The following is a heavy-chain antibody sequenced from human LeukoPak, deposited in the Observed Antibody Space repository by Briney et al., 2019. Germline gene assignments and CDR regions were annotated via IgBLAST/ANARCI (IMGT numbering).Heavy chain of an antibody. CDR1: GFTFSKYA. CDR2: IGGSGDNT. V-gene: IGHV3-23*01. J-gene: IGHJ4*02. CDR3: AKSRSVVPAATNY. D-gene: IGHD2-2*01. Sequence: GGSVRLFCAASGFTFSKYAMSWVRQAPGKGLEWVSVIGGSGDNTYYADSVKGRFTISRDNSKNTLYLQMNSLRAEDTAVYYCAKSRSVVPAATNYWGQGALVIVSS.